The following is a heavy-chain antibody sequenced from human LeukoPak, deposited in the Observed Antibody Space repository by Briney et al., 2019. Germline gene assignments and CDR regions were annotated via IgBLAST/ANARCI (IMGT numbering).Heavy chain of an antibody. D-gene: IGHD6-19*01. CDR1: GASVSINSAA. CDR3: ARDAGSGWSSFDY. V-gene: IGHV6-1*01. Sequence: SQTLSLTCAISGASVSINSAAWNWIRQSPSRGLEWLGSTYYRSKWYNDYAVSMKSRITINPDTSKDQFSLQLNSVTPEDTAVYYCARDAGSGWSSFDYWGQGTLVTVSS. CDR2: TYYRSKWYN. J-gene: IGHJ4*02.